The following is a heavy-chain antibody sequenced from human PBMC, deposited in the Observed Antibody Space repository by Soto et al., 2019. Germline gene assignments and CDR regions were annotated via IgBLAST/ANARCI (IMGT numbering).Heavy chain of an antibody. V-gene: IGHV4-39*01. Sequence: SETLSLTCTVSDGSLSSKSYCWGWIRQPPGKGLEWIGTLCFSGRTNYNTSLKSRVTISLDTPKNQFSLRINSVTAADTAVYYCERSEEWRDHPPAYWGQGAQVTVSS. CDR2: LCFSGRT. CDR3: ERSEEWRDHPPAY. J-gene: IGHJ1*01. CDR1: DGSLSSKSYC. D-gene: IGHD3-3*01.